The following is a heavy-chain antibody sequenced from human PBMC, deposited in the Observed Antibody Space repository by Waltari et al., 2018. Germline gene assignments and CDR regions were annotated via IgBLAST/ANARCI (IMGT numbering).Heavy chain of an antibody. CDR1: GSSLISSSHY. D-gene: IGHD6-19*01. CDR3: ARHERGWQVVKNSHFDY. Sequence: HLQESGPKLVKPSETLSLICSVSGSSLISSSHYCGWVRQPPGRGMEWIGNVYYTGTAFYNPSLRSRVNMSVDTSKNEFSLSLTSVTAADTSVYFCARHERGWQVVKNSHFDYWGQGILVSVSS. CDR2: VYYTGTA. V-gene: IGHV4-39*01. J-gene: IGHJ4*02.